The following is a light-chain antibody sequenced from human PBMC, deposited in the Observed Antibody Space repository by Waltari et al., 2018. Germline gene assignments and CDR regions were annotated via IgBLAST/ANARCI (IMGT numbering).Light chain of an antibody. Sequence: AIQLTQSPSFLSASVGDTVTINCRASQGISSGLAWYKQKPGKHPQLLSYDTSSLISGVPSRFSGSGSRTDVTLTISSLQTEDFATYDCQQVRTYTFYTFGQGTKL. CDR1: QGISSG. V-gene: IGKV1-13*02. CDR2: DTS. CDR3: QQVRTYTFYT. J-gene: IGKJ2*01.